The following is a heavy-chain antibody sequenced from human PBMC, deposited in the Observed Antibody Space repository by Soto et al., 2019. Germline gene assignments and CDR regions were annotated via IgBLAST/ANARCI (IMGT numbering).Heavy chain of an antibody. CDR3: ARVYNWNFQFDY. Sequence: PSETLSLTCTVSGGSISSGGYYWSWIRQHPGKGLEWIGYIYYSGSTNYNPSLKSRVTISVDTSKNQFSLKLSSVTAADTAVYYCARVYNWNFQFDYWGQGTLVTVSS. CDR2: IYYSGST. D-gene: IGHD1-7*01. J-gene: IGHJ4*02. V-gene: IGHV4-31*03. CDR1: GGSISSGGYY.